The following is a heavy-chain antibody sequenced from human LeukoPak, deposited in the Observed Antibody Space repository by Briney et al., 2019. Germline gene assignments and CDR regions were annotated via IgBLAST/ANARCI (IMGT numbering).Heavy chain of an antibody. CDR3: AQQWLGPFDY. CDR1: GVTFSSYW. CDR2: ISGDGSRT. J-gene: IGHJ4*02. Sequence: AGGSLRLSCAASGVTFSSYWMHWVRQAPGKGPVWVSRISGDGSRTDYADSVKGRFTISRDNAENTLYLQMSSLRAEDTAVYYCAQQWLGPFDYWGQGTLVTVSS. D-gene: IGHD6-19*01. V-gene: IGHV3-74*01.